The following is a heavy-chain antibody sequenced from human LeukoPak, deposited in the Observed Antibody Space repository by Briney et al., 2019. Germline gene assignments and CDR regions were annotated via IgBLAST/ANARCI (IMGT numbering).Heavy chain of an antibody. CDR2: ISSSSSYI. V-gene: IGHV3-21*01. Sequence: KPGGSLRLPCAASGFTFSSYSMNWVRQAPGKGLEWVSSISSSSSYIYYADSVKGRFTISRDNAKNSLYLQMNSLRAEDTAAYYCASRGQLERRDFSYYYYYYMDVWGKGTTVTVSS. J-gene: IGHJ6*03. CDR3: ASRGQLERRDFSYYYYYYMDV. D-gene: IGHD1-1*01. CDR1: GFTFSSYS.